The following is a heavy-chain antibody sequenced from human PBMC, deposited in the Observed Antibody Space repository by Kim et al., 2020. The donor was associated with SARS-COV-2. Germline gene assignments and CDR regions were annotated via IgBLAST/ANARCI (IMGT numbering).Heavy chain of an antibody. D-gene: IGHD1-26*01. Sequence: ASVKVSCKASGYTFTSHGISWVRQAPGQGLEWMGWISAYNGNTNYAQKLQGRVTMTTDTSTSTAYMELRSLRPDDTAVYCCALWDRRDYWGQGTLVTVSS. V-gene: IGHV1-18*04. CDR3: ALWDRRDY. CDR2: ISAYNGNT. J-gene: IGHJ4*02. CDR1: GYTFTSHG.